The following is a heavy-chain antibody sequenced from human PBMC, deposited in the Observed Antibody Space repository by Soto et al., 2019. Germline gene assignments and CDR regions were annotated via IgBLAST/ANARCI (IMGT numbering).Heavy chain of an antibody. CDR1: GGTFSSYA. CDR2: INPSGGST. CDR3: AVDTAMVTFHY. Sequence: ASVKVSCKASGGTFSSYAISWVRQAPGQGLEWMGIINPSGGSTSYAQKFQGRVTMTRDTSTSTVYMELSSLRSEDTAVYYCAVDTAMVTFHYWGQGALVTVSS. V-gene: IGHV1-46*01. J-gene: IGHJ4*02. D-gene: IGHD5-18*01.